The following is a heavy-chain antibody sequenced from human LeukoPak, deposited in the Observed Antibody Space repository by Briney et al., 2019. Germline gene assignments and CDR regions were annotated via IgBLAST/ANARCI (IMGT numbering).Heavy chain of an antibody. CDR2: IYYSGST. Sequence: PSETLSLTCAVSGGSISSSSYYWGWIRQPPGKGLEWIGSIYYSGSTYYNPSLKSRVTISVDTSKNQFSLKLSSVTAADTAVYYCASNLASGWHFDYWGQGTLVTVSS. CDR1: GGSISSSSYY. D-gene: IGHD6-19*01. J-gene: IGHJ4*02. CDR3: ASNLASGWHFDY. V-gene: IGHV4-39*01.